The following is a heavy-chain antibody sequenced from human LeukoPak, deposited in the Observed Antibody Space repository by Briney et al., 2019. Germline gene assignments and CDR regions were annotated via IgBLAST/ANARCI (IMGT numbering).Heavy chain of an antibody. CDR3: ARDVETTNWFDP. D-gene: IGHD5-24*01. CDR1: GFTFSDYY. Sequence: GGSLRLSCAASGFTFSDYYMSWIRQAPGKGLEWVSYISSSSSYTNYADSVKGRFTISRDNAKNSLYLQMNSLRAEDTAVYYCARDVETTNWFDPWGQGTLVTVSS. J-gene: IGHJ5*02. V-gene: IGHV3-11*06. CDR2: ISSSSSYT.